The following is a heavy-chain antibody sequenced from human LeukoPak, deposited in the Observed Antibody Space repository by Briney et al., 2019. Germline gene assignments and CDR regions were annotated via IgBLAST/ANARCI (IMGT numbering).Heavy chain of an antibody. J-gene: IGHJ4*02. CDR3: ARSYYGGYFDY. Sequence: GGSLRLSCAASGFTFSSYGMHWVRQAPGKGLEWVAVISYDGSNKYYADSVKGRVTISRDNSKSTLYLQMNSLRAEDTAVYYCARSYYGGYFDYWGQGTLVTVSS. V-gene: IGHV3-30*03. CDR2: ISYDGSNK. D-gene: IGHD1-26*01. CDR1: GFTFSSYG.